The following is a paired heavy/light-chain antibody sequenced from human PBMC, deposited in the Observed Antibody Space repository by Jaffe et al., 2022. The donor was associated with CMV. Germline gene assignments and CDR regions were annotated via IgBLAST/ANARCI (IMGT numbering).Light chain of an antibody. V-gene: IGKV1-33*01. Sequence: DIQMTQSPSSLSVSVGDRVTITCQASQDIDNFLNWYQQKRGKAPQLLISDVSNVERGVPSRFSGSGSGTHFTFTISSLQPEDIATYYCQQNYNLPSTFGLGTELDLK. CDR2: DVS. CDR3: QQNYNLPST. CDR1: QDIDNF. J-gene: IGKJ2*01.
Heavy chain of an antibody. J-gene: IGHJ4*02. CDR3: SRGAGSGFYEH. CDR2: MNHSGAT. D-gene: IGHD3-3*01. V-gene: IGHV4-34*01. CDR1: GGSVNGYY. Sequence: QVQLQQWGAGLLKPSETLSLTCVVSGGSVNGYYWTWIRQSPGKGLEWIGEMNHSGATNYRSSLKSRVTISRDTSKNEVSLSLQFVTAADTAVYYCSRGAGSGFYEHWGQGSLVTVSS.